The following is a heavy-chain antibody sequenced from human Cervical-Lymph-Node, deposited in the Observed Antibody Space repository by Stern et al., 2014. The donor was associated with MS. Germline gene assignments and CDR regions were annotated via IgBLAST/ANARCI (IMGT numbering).Heavy chain of an antibody. CDR3: ARDYEDTSMLFDH. V-gene: IGHV3-30*03. CDR1: GFTFSSYG. D-gene: IGHD2-8*01. J-gene: IGHJ4*02. CDR2: ISYDGNHT. Sequence: VQLVESGGAVVQPGRSLRLSCAASGFTFSSYGMHWVRQAPGKGLEWVTVISYDGNHTYYAASVKGLFTISRDNSKNTLHLQMNSVTPDDTAIYYCARDYEDTSMLFDHWGQGTLVTVSS.